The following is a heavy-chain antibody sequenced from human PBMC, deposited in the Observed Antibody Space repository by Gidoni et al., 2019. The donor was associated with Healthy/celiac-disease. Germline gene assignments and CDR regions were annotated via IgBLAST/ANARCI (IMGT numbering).Heavy chain of an antibody. Sequence: QGQLQQWGAGLLKPSETPSLTCAVYGGSFRGYYWSWIRQPPGKGLEWIGEINHSGSTNYNPCIKSRVTISVDTSKNQFSLKLSSVTAAETAVYYCARDREFLEWLSPHGFDYWGQGTLVTVSS. J-gene: IGHJ4*02. V-gene: IGHV4-34*01. CDR3: ARDREFLEWLSPHGFDY. CDR1: GGSFRGYY. D-gene: IGHD3-3*01. CDR2: INHSGST.